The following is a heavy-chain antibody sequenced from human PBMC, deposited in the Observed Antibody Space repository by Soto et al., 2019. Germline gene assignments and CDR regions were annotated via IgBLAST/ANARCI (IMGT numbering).Heavy chain of an antibody. J-gene: IGHJ5*02. V-gene: IGHV4-59*08. D-gene: IGHD2-2*01. Sequence: QVQLQESGPGLVKPSETLSLTCTVSGGSISSYYWSWIRQPPGKGLEWIGYIYYSGSTYYNPSLKSRVTISVDTSKNQFSLKLSSVTAADTAVYYCARHTSGCSSTSCYAVWFDPWGQGTLVTVSS. CDR1: GGSISSYY. CDR2: IYYSGST. CDR3: ARHTSGCSSTSCYAVWFDP.